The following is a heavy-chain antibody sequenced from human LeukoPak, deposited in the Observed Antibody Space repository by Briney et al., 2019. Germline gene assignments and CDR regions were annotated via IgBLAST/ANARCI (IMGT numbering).Heavy chain of an antibody. V-gene: IGHV1-18*01. CDR3: ARALDYYGSGSHPFNYYYYMDV. CDR1: GYTFTSYS. J-gene: IGHJ6*03. D-gene: IGHD3-10*01. CDR2: ISAYNGNT. Sequence: ASVKVSCKASGYTFTSYSISWVRQAPGQGLERMGWISAYNGNTNYAQKPQGRVTITTDTSTSTAYMELRSLRSDDTAVYYCARALDYYGSGSHPFNYYYYMDVWGKGTTVTVSS.